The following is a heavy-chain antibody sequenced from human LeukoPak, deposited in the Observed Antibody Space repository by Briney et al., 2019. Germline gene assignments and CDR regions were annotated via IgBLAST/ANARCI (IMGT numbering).Heavy chain of an antibody. CDR2: IIPIFGTA. V-gene: IGHV1-69*01. Sequence: PGGSLRLSCAASGFTFSSYAISWVRQAPGQGLEWMGGIIPIFGTANYAQKFQGRVTITADESTSTAYMELSSLRSEDTAVYYCARGPTPTHIFRAAGTNYFDYWGQGTLVTVSS. CDR3: ARGPTPTHIFRAAGTNYFDY. CDR1: GFTFSSYA. J-gene: IGHJ4*02. D-gene: IGHD6-13*01.